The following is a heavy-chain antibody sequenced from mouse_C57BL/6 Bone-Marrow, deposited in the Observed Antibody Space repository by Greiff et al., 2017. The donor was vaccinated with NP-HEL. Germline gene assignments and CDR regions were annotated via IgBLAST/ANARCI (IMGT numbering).Heavy chain of an antibody. CDR2: INYDGSST. J-gene: IGHJ4*01. D-gene: IGHD2-4*01. V-gene: IGHV5-16*01. CDR3: AREGGLRRRTYAMDY. Sequence: VKVVESEGGLVQPGSSMKLSCTASGFTFSDYSMAWVRQVPEKGLEWVANINYDGSSTYYLDSLKSRFIISRDNAKNILYLQMSSLKSEDTATYYCAREGGLRRRTYAMDYWGQGTSVTVSS. CDR1: GFTFSDYS.